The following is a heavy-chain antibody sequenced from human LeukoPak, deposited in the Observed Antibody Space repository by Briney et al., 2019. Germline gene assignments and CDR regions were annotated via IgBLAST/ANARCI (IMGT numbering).Heavy chain of an antibody. CDR2: IHYSGST. Sequence: SETLSLTCSVSGGSISRSYWSWIRQPPGKGLEWIGYIHYSGSTNYNPSLKSRLTISVETSKNQFSLKLRSVTAADTAVYYCVRGGSSSWPYYYYYMDVWGKGTTVTVSS. D-gene: IGHD6-13*01. CDR3: VRGGSSSWPYYYYYMDV. V-gene: IGHV4-59*01. CDR1: GGSISRSY. J-gene: IGHJ6*03.